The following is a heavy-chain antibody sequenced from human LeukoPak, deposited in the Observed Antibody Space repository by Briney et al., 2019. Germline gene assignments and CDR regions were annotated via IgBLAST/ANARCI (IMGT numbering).Heavy chain of an antibody. J-gene: IGHJ4*02. V-gene: IGHV3-23*01. CDR1: GFTFRSYA. Sequence: GGSLRLSCAASGFTFRSYAMTWVRQAPGEGLEWVSSISATGDSTYSADSVKGRFTVSRDNSKNMLYLQMNSLRAEDTAVYYCAKDLHGDYVRWGDYWGQGTLVTVSS. CDR2: ISATGDST. CDR3: AKDLHGDYVRWGDY. D-gene: IGHD4-17*01.